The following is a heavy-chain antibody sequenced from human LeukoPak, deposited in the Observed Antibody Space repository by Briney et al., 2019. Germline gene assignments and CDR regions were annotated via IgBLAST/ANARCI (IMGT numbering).Heavy chain of an antibody. CDR3: ARGGPWRVLWFGETRPHFDY. J-gene: IGHJ4*02. V-gene: IGHV4-38-2*02. D-gene: IGHD3-10*01. CDR2: IYHSGNT. CDR1: GYSISSGYY. Sequence: SETLSLTCTVSGYSISSGYYWGWIRQPPGNGLEWIGSIYHSGNTYHNPSPKSRVTLSVDTSKNQFSLKLSSVTAADTAVYYCARGGPWRVLWFGETRPHFDYWGQGTLVTVSS.